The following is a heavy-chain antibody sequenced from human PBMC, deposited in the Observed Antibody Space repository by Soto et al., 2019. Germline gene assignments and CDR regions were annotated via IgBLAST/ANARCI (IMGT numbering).Heavy chain of an antibody. CDR3: AKGAVAGTPTSYYYYGMDV. CDR2: IIPIFGTV. D-gene: IGHD6-19*01. V-gene: IGHV1-69*12. J-gene: IGHJ6*02. Sequence: QVQLLQSGAEVKKPGSSVRVSCEASGGTFRTYAISWVRQAPGQGLEWMGEIIPIFGTVNYAQKFQGRVTITAHESTTTVYMDLRSLRSGDTAVYYCAKGAVAGTPTSYYYYGMDVWGQGTTVTVSS. CDR1: GGTFRTYA.